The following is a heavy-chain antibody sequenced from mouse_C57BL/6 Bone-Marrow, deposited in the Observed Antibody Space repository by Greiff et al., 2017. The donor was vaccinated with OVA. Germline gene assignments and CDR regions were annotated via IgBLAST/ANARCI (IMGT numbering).Heavy chain of an antibody. CDR3: AHLYYYGSSYWWYFDV. CDR1: GYSITSDY. J-gene: IGHJ1*03. V-gene: IGHV3-8*01. CDR2: ISYSGST. Sequence: EVQLQESGPGLAKPSQTLSLTCSVTGYSITSDYWNWIRKFPGNKLEYMGYISYSGSTYYNPSLKSRISITRDTSKNQYYLQLNSVTTEDTATYYCAHLYYYGSSYWWYFDVWGTGTTVTVSS. D-gene: IGHD1-1*01.